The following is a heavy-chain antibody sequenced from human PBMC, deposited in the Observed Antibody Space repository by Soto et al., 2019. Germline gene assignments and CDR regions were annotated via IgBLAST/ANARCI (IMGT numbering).Heavy chain of an antibody. J-gene: IGHJ4*02. V-gene: IGHV1-18*01. CDR1: GYTFSSYH. CDR3: ARDLPPVDY. Sequence: QIQLVQSGAEVKKPGASVKVSCKASGYTFSSYHITWVRQAPGQGLEWMGWISAYNGNTNYAQTLQGRVTMTTDPYTSTAYMELRSLRSDDTAVYYCARDLPPVDYWGQGTLVTVSS. CDR2: ISAYNGNT.